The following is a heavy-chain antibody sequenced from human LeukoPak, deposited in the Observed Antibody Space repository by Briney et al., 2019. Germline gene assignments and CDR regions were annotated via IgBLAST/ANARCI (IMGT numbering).Heavy chain of an antibody. CDR2: IYYSGST. D-gene: IGHD6-19*01. CDR1: GGSISSSSYY. V-gene: IGHV4-39*07. Sequence: PSETLSLTCTVSGGSISSSSYYWGWIRQPPGKGLEWIGSIYYSGSTYYNPSLKSRVTISVDTSKNQFSLKLSSVTAADTAVYYCAVVAGGWYGCLDCWGQGTLVTISS. CDR3: AVVAGGWYGCLDC. J-gene: IGHJ4*02.